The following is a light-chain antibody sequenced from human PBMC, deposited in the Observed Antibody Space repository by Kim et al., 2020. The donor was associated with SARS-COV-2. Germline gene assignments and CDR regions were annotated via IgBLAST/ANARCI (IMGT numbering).Light chain of an antibody. V-gene: IGLV7-46*01. Sequence: PGETVTLTCGSSTGPVTSSHYPYWFQQRPGQAPRTLISDTTNTHSWTPARFSGSLLRDKAALTLSGAQPEDEADYYCLLSYSGAWVFGGGTKVTVL. CDR3: LLSYSGAWV. CDR1: TGPVTSSHY. CDR2: DTT. J-gene: IGLJ3*02.